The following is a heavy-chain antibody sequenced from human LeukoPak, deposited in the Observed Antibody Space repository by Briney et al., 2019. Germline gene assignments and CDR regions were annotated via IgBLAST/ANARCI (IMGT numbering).Heavy chain of an antibody. CDR2: INQDGSEK. D-gene: IGHD1-14*01. CDR3: ARDHTEPGVILDY. V-gene: IGHV3-7*05. Sequence: GGSLRLSCAASGFTFSRHLMNWVRQAPGKGLEWVANINQDGSEKYYVDSVKGRFTISRDNAKNSLYLQMSSLRVEDTAVYYCARDHTEPGVILDYWGQGTLVTVSS. CDR1: GFTFSRHL. J-gene: IGHJ4*02.